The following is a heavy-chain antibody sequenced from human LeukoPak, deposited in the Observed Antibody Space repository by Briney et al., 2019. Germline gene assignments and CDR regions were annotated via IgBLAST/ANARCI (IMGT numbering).Heavy chain of an antibody. Sequence: SVKVSCKASGGTFSSYAISWVRQAPGQGLEWMGGIIPIFGTANYAQKFQGRVTITADESTSTAYMELSSLRSGDTAVYYCARENIVVVPAAMIEVGWDRSWFDPWGQGTLVTVSS. CDR3: ARENIVVVPAAMIEVGWDRSWFDP. V-gene: IGHV1-69*01. J-gene: IGHJ5*02. CDR2: IIPIFGTA. CDR1: GGTFSSYA. D-gene: IGHD2-2*01.